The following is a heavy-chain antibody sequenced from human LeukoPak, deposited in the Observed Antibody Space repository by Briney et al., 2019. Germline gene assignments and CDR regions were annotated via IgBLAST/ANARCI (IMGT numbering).Heavy chain of an antibody. V-gene: IGHV3-48*02. CDR1: GFTFSNAW. CDR3: ARDYIGSDY. J-gene: IGHJ4*02. CDR2: ISSSSSTK. Sequence: GGSLRLSCAASGFTFSNAWMNWVRQAPGKGPEWVSYISSSSSTKYYADSVKGRFTISRDNAKNSLYLQMNSLRDEDTAVYYCARDYIGSDYWGQGTLVTVSS.